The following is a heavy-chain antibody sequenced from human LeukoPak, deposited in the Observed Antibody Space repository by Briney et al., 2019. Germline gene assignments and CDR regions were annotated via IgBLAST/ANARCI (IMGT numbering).Heavy chain of an antibody. V-gene: IGHV3-23*01. Sequence: QPGGSLRLSCAASGFTFSSYAMSWVRQAPGKGLEWVSAISGSGGSTYYADSVKGRFTISRGNSKNTLYLQMNSLRAEDTAVYYCAKNVRALRFLEWAYYFDYWGQGTLVTVSS. CDR2: ISGSGGST. D-gene: IGHD3-3*01. J-gene: IGHJ4*02. CDR1: GFTFSSYA. CDR3: AKNVRALRFLEWAYYFDY.